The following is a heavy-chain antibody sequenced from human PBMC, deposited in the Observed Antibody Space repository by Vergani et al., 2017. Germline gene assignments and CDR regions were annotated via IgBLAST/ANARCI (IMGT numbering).Heavy chain of an antibody. D-gene: IGHD3-10*01. J-gene: IGHJ5*02. V-gene: IGHV4-59*01. CDR2: MYHSGST. Sequence: QVQLQESGPGLVKPSETLSLTCSVPGGSMSGYYWSWIRPPPGKELEWIGYMYHSGSTNYNPSLETRVTISGDTSKNQFSLKLNSVTAADTAVYYCGRVADFYGLGSRLLDLWGQGILVTVSS. CDR3: GRVADFYGLGSRLLDL. CDR1: GGSMSGYY.